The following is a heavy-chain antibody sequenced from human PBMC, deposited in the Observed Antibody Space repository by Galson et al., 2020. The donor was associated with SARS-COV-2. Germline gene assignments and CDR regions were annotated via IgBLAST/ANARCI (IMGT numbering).Heavy chain of an antibody. J-gene: IGHJ4*02. D-gene: IGHD3-10*01. CDR3: ASSWRFAELLVFDY. Sequence: ETSETLSLTCTVSGGSINNYYWSWVRQPPGKGLEYIGYIYYSGNINYNPSLKSRVTISVDTSNNQFSLKLNSVTAADTAVYFCASSWRFAELLVFDYWGQGTLVTVSS. CDR1: GGSINNYY. V-gene: IGHV4-59*01. CDR2: IYYSGNI.